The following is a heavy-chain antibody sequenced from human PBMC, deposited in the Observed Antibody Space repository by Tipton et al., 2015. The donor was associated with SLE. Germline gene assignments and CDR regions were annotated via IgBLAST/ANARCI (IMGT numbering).Heavy chain of an antibody. CDR1: GFTFSNYY. J-gene: IGHJ4*01. CDR2: IKPDVSRT. D-gene: IGHD1-14*01. CDR3: ARDPESDLTLDS. Sequence: LSLTCAASGFTFSNYYMHWVRQAPGKGLMWLASIKPDVSRTYYVDSVRGQFTISRDNAKSTLYLQMDNLRAEDTAIYYCARDPESDLTLDSWGRGILVTVSS. V-gene: IGHV3-74*01.